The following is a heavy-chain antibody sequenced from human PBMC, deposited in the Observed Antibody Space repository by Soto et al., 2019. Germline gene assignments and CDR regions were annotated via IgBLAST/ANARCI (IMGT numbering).Heavy chain of an antibody. Sequence: SQTLSLTYVISGDSVSSNSAAWNWIRQSPSRGLEWLGRTYYRSRWYIDYSVSVKSRITIVPDTSKNQFSLQLNSVTPEDTAVYYCARGSEGPFYYYYGMDVWGPGTTVTVSS. CDR1: GDSVSSNSAA. V-gene: IGHV6-1*01. J-gene: IGHJ6*02. CDR3: ARGSEGPFYYYYGMDV. CDR2: TYYRSRWYI.